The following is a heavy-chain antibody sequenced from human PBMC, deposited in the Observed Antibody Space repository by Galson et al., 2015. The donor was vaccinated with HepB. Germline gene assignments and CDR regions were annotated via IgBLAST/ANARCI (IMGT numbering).Heavy chain of an antibody. CDR1: GYTFSNYA. D-gene: IGHD6-13*01. J-gene: IGHJ4*02. Sequence: SLRLSCAASGYTFSNYAVHWVRQAPGKGLEWVALLSSDGSYKYYADSVQGRFTISRDNSKNTLYLQMSSLRAEDTAVYFCARDAGRSIGATGTIAAAGTIGNYFDYWGQGTLVTVS. V-gene: IGHV3-30-3*01. CDR3: ARDAGRSIGATGTIAAAGTIGNYFDY. CDR2: LSSDGSYK.